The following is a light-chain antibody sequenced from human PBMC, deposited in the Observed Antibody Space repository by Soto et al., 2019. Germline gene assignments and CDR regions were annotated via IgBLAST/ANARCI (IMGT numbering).Light chain of an antibody. CDR1: QRVGYY. V-gene: IGKV3-11*01. Sequence: EVVLTQSPATLSLSPGERAALLCRASQRVGYYVAWYQQKPGQAPRLLIYDVVKRTTGLPARFSGSGTETDITLSISSLEPEDFAVYYCQQRSSWPITFGQGTRLEIK. CDR3: QQRSSWPIT. J-gene: IGKJ5*01. CDR2: DVV.